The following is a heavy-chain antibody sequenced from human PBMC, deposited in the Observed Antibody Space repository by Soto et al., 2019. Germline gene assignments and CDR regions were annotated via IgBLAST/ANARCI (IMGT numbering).Heavy chain of an antibody. CDR3: AKERRVGSWFSYYYMDV. CDR1: GFTFDDYA. Sequence: GGSLRLSCAASGFTFDDYAMHWVRQAPGKGLEWVSGISWNSGSIGYADSVKGRFTISRDNAKNSLYLQMNSLRAEDTALYYCAKERRVGSWFSYYYMDVWGKGTTVTVSS. V-gene: IGHV3-9*01. J-gene: IGHJ6*03. CDR2: ISWNSGSI. D-gene: IGHD6-13*01.